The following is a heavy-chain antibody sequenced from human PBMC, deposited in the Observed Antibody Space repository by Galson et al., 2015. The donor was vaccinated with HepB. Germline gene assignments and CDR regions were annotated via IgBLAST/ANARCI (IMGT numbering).Heavy chain of an antibody. CDR3: ARTQYDFWSGERFQWDAYYYMDV. CDR2: ISYDGSNK. J-gene: IGHJ6*03. D-gene: IGHD3-3*01. V-gene: IGHV3-30-3*01. Sequence: SLRLSCAASGFTFSSYAMHWVRQAPGKGLEWVAVISYDGSNKYYADSVKGRFTISRDNSKNTLYLQMNSLRAEDTAVYYCARTQYDFWSGERFQWDAYYYMDVWGKGTTVTVSS. CDR1: GFTFSSYA.